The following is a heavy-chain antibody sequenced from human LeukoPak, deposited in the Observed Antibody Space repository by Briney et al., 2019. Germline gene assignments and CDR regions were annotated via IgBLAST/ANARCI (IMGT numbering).Heavy chain of an antibody. V-gene: IGHV1-69*01. CDR2: IIPIFGTA. Sequence: ASVKVSCKASGGTFSSYAISWVRQAPGQGLEWMGGIIPIFGTANYAQKFQGRVTITADDSTSTAYMELSSLRSEDTAVYYCARLVPAAIKDPGYYYYMDVWGKGTTVTVSS. CDR1: GGTFSSYA. J-gene: IGHJ6*03. D-gene: IGHD2-2*02. CDR3: ARLVPAAIKDPGYYYYMDV.